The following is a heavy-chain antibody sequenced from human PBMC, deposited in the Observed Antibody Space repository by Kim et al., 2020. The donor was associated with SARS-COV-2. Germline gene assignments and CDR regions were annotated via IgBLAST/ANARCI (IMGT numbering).Heavy chain of an antibody. J-gene: IGHJ4*02. V-gene: IGHV3-30*12. D-gene: IGHD6-19*01. Sequence: GGSLRLSCATSGFTLRIHGIHWVRQAPGRGLEWVAVSPYEGRNEKYADSVKGRFTISRDTSKNRLYLQMSSLRVEDTAVYYCARDGGSGWSPSYYFGNRGQGPRVSLST. CDR2: SPYEGRNE. CDR3: ARDGGSGWSPSYYFGN. CDR1: GFTLRIHG.